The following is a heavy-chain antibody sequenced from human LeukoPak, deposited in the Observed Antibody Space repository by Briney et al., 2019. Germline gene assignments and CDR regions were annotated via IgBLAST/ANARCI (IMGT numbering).Heavy chain of an antibody. V-gene: IGHV4-4*02. Sequence: SETLSLTCAVSGGSISSNNWWGWVRQPPGKGLEWIGYIYYSGSTNYNPSLKSRVTISVDTSKNQFSLKLSSVTAADTAVYYCARSLGAYYYDSSGYYYERGSWFDPWGQGTLVTVSS. CDR2: IYYSGST. CDR1: GGSISSNNW. D-gene: IGHD3-22*01. CDR3: ARSLGAYYYDSSGYYYERGSWFDP. J-gene: IGHJ5*02.